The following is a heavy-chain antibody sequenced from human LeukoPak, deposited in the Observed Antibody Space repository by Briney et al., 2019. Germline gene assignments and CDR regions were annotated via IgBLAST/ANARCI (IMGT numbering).Heavy chain of an antibody. V-gene: IGHV4-59*12. CDR2: IYCSGST. Sequence: SETLSLTCTVSGGSISSYYWSWIRQPPGKGLEWIGYIYCSGSTNYNPSLKSRVTISVDTSKNQFSLKLSSVTAADTAVYYCASHLVLLWFGELWGPFDYWGQGTLVTVSS. D-gene: IGHD3-10*01. CDR3: ASHLVLLWFGELWGPFDY. J-gene: IGHJ4*02. CDR1: GGSISSYY.